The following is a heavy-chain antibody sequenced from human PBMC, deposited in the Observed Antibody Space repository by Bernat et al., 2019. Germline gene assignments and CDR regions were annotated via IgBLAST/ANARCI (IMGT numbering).Heavy chain of an antibody. CDR2: SSRRGSGI. CDR3: ASMVTRWPEKKGY. D-gene: IGHD5-18*01. CDR1: GCAVGRCG. V-gene: IGHV3-48*03. Sequence: GASGCAVGRCGVGGGRRGPGAGLEGVSCSSRRGSGIYYADSVKGRVTSSRDNAQNSLYLQMNSLRAEDTAVSYCASMVTRWPEKKGYWGQGTLVTVSS. J-gene: IGHJ4*02.